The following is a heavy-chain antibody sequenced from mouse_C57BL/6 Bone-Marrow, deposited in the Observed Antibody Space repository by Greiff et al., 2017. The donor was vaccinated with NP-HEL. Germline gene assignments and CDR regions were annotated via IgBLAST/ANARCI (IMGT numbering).Heavy chain of an antibody. Sequence: EVQLQESGPVLVKPGASVKMSCKASGYTFTDYYMNWVKQSHGKSLEWIGVINPYNGGTSYNQKFKGKATLPVDKSSSTAYMELNSLTSEDSAVYYCARRDHAGFAYWGQGTLVTGSA. CDR2: INPYNGGT. CDR3: ARRDHAGFAY. D-gene: IGHD3-3*01. J-gene: IGHJ3*01. V-gene: IGHV1-19*01. CDR1: GYTFTDYY.